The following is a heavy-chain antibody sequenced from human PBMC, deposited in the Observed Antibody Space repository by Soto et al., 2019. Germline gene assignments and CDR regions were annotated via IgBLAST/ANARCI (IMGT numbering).Heavy chain of an antibody. CDR2: INTGNGIT. D-gene: IGHD5-12*01. CDR1: GITYTTYA. J-gene: IGHJ5*02. CDR3: ARAISGYVT. V-gene: IGHV1-3*04. Sequence: QVQLVQSGAEVKKPGASVKVSCKASGITYTTYAIHWVRQAPGQGLEWMGWINTGNGITRYSQRFQGRVTLTTDTSASTAYMDLSSLTSEDTAVYYCARAISGYVTWGQGTLITVSS.